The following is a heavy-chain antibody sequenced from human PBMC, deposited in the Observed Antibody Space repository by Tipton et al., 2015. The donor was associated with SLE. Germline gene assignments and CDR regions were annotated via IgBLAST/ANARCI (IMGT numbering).Heavy chain of an antibody. CDR2: VSSSGST. V-gene: IGHV4-59*08. D-gene: IGHD3-22*01. CDR3: ARDEYRYDATGYHLLGHFDF. Sequence: TLSLTCTVSGGSISSYFWSWIRQPPGKGLEWIGYVSSSGSTDYNPSLKSRVTVSIDPSKDQFSLKLSSVTAADTAVYYCARDEYRYDATGYHLLGHFDFWGQGTLVTVSS. J-gene: IGHJ4*02. CDR1: GGSISSYF.